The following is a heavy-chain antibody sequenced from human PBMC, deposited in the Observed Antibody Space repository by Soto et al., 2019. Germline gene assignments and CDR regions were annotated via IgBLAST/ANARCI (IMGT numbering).Heavy chain of an antibody. J-gene: IGHJ4*02. CDR1: GGSISGSY. CDR2: VYSSGNT. D-gene: IGHD3-10*01. CDR3: ATSAGKNFFDY. V-gene: IGHV4-59*03. Sequence: SETLSLTCTVSGGSISGSYWSWIRQPPGKRPEWIGYVYSSGNTNYNPSLKRRVTISVDTSKKQFSLRLSSVTAADTAVYYCATSAGKNFFDYWGQVTLVTVSS.